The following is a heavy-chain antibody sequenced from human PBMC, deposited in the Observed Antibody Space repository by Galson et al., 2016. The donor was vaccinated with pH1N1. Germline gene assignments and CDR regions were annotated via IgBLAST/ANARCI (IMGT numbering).Heavy chain of an antibody. CDR1: KFTFSNYG. CDR3: AKDHFGYDQSGAFDL. J-gene: IGHJ3*01. Sequence: SLRLSCAASKFTFSNYGMHWVRQAPGKGLEWVAVISYDGNNKYYADSVKGRFTISRDNSKKTLYLQMNSQRAEDTAVYSCAKDHFGYDQSGAFDLWGQGTRVTVSS. D-gene: IGHD1-14*01. V-gene: IGHV3-30*18. CDR2: ISYDGNNK.